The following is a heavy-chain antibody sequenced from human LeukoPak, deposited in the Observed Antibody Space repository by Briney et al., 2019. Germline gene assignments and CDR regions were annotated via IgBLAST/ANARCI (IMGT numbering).Heavy chain of an antibody. V-gene: IGHV3-48*04. CDR3: ARAYSGGGIVVVPAAN. Sequence: PGGSLRLSCAASGFTFSAYSFNWVRQAPGKGLEWLSYLSSSSTTTYYADSVKGRFTISRDAAKNSLYLQMNSLRAEDTAVYYCARAYSGGGIVVVPAANWGQGTLVTVSS. CDR1: GFTFSAYS. CDR2: LSSSSTTT. J-gene: IGHJ4*02. D-gene: IGHD2-2*01.